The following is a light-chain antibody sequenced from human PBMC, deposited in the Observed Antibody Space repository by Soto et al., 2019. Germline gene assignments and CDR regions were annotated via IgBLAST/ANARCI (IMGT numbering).Light chain of an antibody. J-gene: IGKJ1*01. CDR1: QSVSSN. V-gene: IGKV3-15*01. CDR3: QQYNKGPPRT. CDR2: GAS. Sequence: IVMPQSQVPPSVSPGERSTLSCRASQSVSSNLAWYQQKPGQAPRLLIYGASRRAPGVPARFGGSGSGTEFTLTISSLQSEDFAVYYCQQYNKGPPRTFGQGTKVDIK.